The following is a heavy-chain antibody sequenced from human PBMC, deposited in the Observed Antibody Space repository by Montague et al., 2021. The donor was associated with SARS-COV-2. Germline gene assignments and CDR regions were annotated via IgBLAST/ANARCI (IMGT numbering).Heavy chain of an antibody. CDR3: ARDRRVATNSSNYYYGMDV. Sequence: SLRLSCAASGFTVSSNYMSWVRQAPGKGLEWVSVIYSGGSTYYADSVKGRFTISRHNSKNTLYLQMNSLRAEDTAVYYWARDRRVATNSSNYYYGMDVWGQGTTVTVSS. D-gene: IGHD5-12*01. CDR1: GFTVSSNY. V-gene: IGHV3-53*04. J-gene: IGHJ6*02. CDR2: IYSGGST.